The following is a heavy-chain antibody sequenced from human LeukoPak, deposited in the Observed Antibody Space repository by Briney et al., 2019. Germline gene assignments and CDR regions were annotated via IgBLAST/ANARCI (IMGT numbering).Heavy chain of an antibody. CDR3: TRTRILWFGEN. J-gene: IGHJ4*02. CDR2: IRSKAYGGTT. CDR1: GFTFGDYA. D-gene: IGHD3-10*01. V-gene: IGHV3-49*04. Sequence: GGSLRLSCTASGFTFGDYAMSWVRQAPGKGLEWVGFIRSKAYGGTTEYAASVKGRFTISRDDSKSIAYLQMNSLKTEDTAVYYCTRTRILWFGENWGQGTLVTVSS.